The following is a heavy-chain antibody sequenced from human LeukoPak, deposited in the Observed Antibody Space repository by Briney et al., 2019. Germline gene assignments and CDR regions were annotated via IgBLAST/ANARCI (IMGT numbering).Heavy chain of an antibody. Sequence: SSETLSLTCTVSGGSIRNYYWSWIRQPPGKGLEWIGYIYYSGSTNYNPSLKSRVTISVDTSKNQFSLKLSSVTAADTAVYYCARGILYFDYWGQGTLVTVSS. J-gene: IGHJ4*02. V-gene: IGHV4-59*01. CDR3: ARGILYFDY. CDR2: IYYSGST. CDR1: GGSIRNYY. D-gene: IGHD1-14*01.